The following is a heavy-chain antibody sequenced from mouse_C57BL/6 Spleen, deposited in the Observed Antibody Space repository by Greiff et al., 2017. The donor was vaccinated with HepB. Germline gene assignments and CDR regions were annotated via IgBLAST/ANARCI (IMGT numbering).Heavy chain of an antibody. CDR1: GFTFSSYA. Sequence: EVKLMESGGGLVKPGGSLKLSCAASGFTFSSYAMSWVRQTPEKRLEWVATISDGGSYTYYPDNVKGRFTISRDNAKNNLYLQMSHLKSEDTAMYYCARDPRYGSGGGYWGQGTTLTVSS. CDR2: ISDGGSYT. D-gene: IGHD1-1*01. J-gene: IGHJ2*01. CDR3: ARDPRYGSGGGY. V-gene: IGHV5-4*01.